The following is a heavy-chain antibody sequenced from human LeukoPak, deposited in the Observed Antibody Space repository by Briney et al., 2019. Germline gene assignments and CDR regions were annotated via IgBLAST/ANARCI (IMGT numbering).Heavy chain of an antibody. Sequence: GGSLTLSWSPLGLTFITFGMHWVRHPPGKGREGVGVIWYDGSNKYYADSVKGRFTISRDNSKNTLYLQMNSLRAEDTAVYYCAREWSYCSSTSCYPDYWGQGTLVTVSS. CDR3: AREWSYCSSTSCYPDY. D-gene: IGHD2-2*01. V-gene: IGHV3-33*01. CDR2: IWYDGSNK. J-gene: IGHJ4*02. CDR1: GLTFITFG.